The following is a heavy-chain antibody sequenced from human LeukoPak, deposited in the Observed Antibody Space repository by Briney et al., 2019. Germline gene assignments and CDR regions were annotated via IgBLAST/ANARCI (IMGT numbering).Heavy chain of an antibody. V-gene: IGHV4-38-2*01. CDR1: GYSISSGYY. CDR3: ARASVVPAAISFDY. CDR2: IYHSGST. Sequence: SETLSLTCAVSGYSISSGYYRGWIRQPPGKGLEWIGSIYHSGSTYYNPSLKSRVTISVDTSKNQFSLKLSSVTAADTAVYYCARASVVPAAISFDYWGQGTLVTVSS. D-gene: IGHD2-2*01. J-gene: IGHJ4*02.